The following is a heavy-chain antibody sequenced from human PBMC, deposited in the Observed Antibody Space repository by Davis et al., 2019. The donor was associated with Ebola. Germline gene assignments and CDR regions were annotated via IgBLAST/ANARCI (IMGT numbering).Heavy chain of an antibody. Sequence: GESLKISCAASGFSFSRYWMHWVRQAPGKGLVWVSRIKSDGTTISYADSVKGRFTISRDNAKNTLYLQMNSLRAEDTAVYFCARGAAGSGVHFDPWGQGTLVTVSS. J-gene: IGHJ5*02. CDR1: GFSFSRYW. CDR2: IKSDGTTI. D-gene: IGHD2-15*01. CDR3: ARGAAGSGVHFDP. V-gene: IGHV3-74*01.